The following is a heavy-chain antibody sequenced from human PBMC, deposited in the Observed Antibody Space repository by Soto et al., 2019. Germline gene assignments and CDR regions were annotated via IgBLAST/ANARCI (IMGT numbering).Heavy chain of an antibody. J-gene: IGHJ4*02. D-gene: IGHD6-19*01. Sequence: PGGSLRLSCAASGFTFRNYGMNWVRQAPGKGLEWVSYIGIGSSTKYYADSVKGRFTISRDSSKNTVSLEMTSLRAEDTAVYYCAKGGRQWLVKSDFNYWGQGA. CDR2: IGIGSSTK. CDR3: AKGGRQWLVKSDFNY. V-gene: IGHV3-48*01. CDR1: GFTFRNYG.